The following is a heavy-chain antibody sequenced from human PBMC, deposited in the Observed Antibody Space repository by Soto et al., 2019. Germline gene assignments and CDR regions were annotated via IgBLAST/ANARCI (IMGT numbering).Heavy chain of an antibody. CDR2: ISWNSGSI. CDR3: AKDMDGGYDSGFLGFDY. D-gene: IGHD5-12*01. J-gene: IGHJ4*02. V-gene: IGHV3-9*01. CDR1: GFTFDDYA. Sequence: GGSLRLSCAASGFTFDDYAMHWVRQAPGKGLEWVSGISWNSGSIGYADSVKGRFTISRDNAKNSLYLQMNSLRAEDTALYYCAKDMDGGYDSGFLGFDYWGQGTLVTVSS.